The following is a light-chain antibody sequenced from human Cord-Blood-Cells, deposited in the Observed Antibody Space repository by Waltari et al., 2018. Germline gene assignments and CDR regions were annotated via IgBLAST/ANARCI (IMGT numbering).Light chain of an antibody. J-gene: IGKJ2*01. CDR3: HQSYSTPYT. Sequence: DIQMTQSPSSLSASVGDRVTITCRASQSISSYLNWYQQKPGKAPKLLIYAASRLQRGVPSRLSGSGSGTDFTLTTSSLQPEDLATYYCHQSYSTPYTFGQGTKLEIK. V-gene: IGKV1-39*01. CDR1: QSISSY. CDR2: AAS.